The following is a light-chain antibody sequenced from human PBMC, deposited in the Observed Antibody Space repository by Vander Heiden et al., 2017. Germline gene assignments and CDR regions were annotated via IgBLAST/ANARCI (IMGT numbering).Light chain of an antibody. V-gene: IGLV1-44*01. CDR3: AAWDDSLKTVV. J-gene: IGLJ2*01. CDR1: SSDIGTNT. Sequence: QSVLTQPPSASRAPGQWLSISCSGSSSDIGTNTVNWYQQLPGTAPKLLIFGNNQRPSGVPDRFSGSKSGTSASLAISGLQSEDDADYYCAAWDDSLKTVVFGGGTKVTVL. CDR2: GNN.